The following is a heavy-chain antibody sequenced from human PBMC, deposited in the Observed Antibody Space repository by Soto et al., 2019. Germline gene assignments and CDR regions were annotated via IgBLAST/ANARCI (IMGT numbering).Heavy chain of an antibody. CDR1: GFTFSSYS. J-gene: IGHJ6*02. D-gene: IGHD2-2*01. CDR2: ISSSSSYI. V-gene: IGHV3-21*01. Sequence: GGSLRLSCAASGFTFSSYSMNWVRQAPGKGLEWVSSISSSSSYIYYADSVKGRFTISRDNAKNSLYLQMNSLRAEDTAVYYCARPFPRSAFVVVPAPMDVWGQGTTVTVSS. CDR3: ARPFPRSAFVVVPAPMDV.